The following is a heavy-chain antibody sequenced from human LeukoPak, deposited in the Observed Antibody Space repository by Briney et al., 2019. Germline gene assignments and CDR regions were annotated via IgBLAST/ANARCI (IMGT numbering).Heavy chain of an antibody. Sequence: PGGSLRLSCAASGFTFSSYGMHWVRQAPGKGLEWVAVISYDGSNKYYADSVKGRFTISRDNSKNTLYLQMNSLRAEDTAVYYCAKGDYVDPGGAFDIWGQGTMVTVSS. CDR1: GFTFSSYG. CDR2: ISYDGSNK. D-gene: IGHD3-16*01. V-gene: IGHV3-30*18. J-gene: IGHJ3*02. CDR3: AKGDYVDPGGAFDI.